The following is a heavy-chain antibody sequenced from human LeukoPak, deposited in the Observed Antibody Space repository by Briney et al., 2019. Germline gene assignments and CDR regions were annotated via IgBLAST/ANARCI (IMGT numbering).Heavy chain of an antibody. CDR1: GGSISSYY. D-gene: IGHD2-15*01. Sequence: PSETLSLTCTVSGGSISSYYWSWIRQPAGKGLEWIGYIYYSGSTNYNPSLKSRVTISVDTSKNQFSLKLSSVTAADTAVYYCGRGYCSGGSCYYFDYWGQGTLVTVSS. CDR2: IYYSGST. CDR3: GRGYCSGGSCYYFDY. J-gene: IGHJ4*02. V-gene: IGHV4-59*01.